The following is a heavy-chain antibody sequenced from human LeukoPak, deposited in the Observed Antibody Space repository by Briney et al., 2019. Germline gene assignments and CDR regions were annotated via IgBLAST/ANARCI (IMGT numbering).Heavy chain of an antibody. CDR3: ARGRSNYDFWSGYLYNWFDP. D-gene: IGHD3-3*01. CDR1: GGSFSGYY. V-gene: IGHV4-34*01. CDR2: INHSGST. J-gene: IGHJ5*02. Sequence: SETLSLTCAVYGGSFSGYYWSWIRQPPGKGLEWIGEINHSGSTNYNPSLKSRVTISVDTSKNQFSLTLSSVTAADTAVYYCARGRSNYDFWSGYLYNWFDPWGQGTLVTVSS.